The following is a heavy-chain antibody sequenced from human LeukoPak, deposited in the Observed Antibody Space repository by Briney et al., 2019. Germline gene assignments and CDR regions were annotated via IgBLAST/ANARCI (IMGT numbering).Heavy chain of an antibody. CDR1: GSTFSSYA. CDR2: ISGSGGST. D-gene: IGHD2-2*01. V-gene: IGHV3-23*01. CDR3: AKVQVVPAGHEYYFDY. Sequence: GGSLRLSCAASGSTFSSYAMSWVRQAPGKGLEWVSAISGSGGSTYYADSVKGRFTISRDNSKNTLYLQMNSLRAEDTAVYYCAKVQVVPAGHEYYFDYWGQGTLVTVSS. J-gene: IGHJ4*02.